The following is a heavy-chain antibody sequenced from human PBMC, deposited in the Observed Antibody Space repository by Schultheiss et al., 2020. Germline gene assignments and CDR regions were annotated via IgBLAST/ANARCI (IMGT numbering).Heavy chain of an antibody. CDR1: GFTFSSYG. CDR2: IWYDGSNK. CDR3: ARDLSALPNFSSSWSPGI. Sequence: GGSLRLSCAASGFTFSSYGMHWVRQAPGKGLEWVAVIWYDGSNKYYAESVKGRFTISRDNSKNTLYLQMNSLRAEDTAVYYCARDLSALPNFSSSWSPGIWGQGTMVTVSS. J-gene: IGHJ3*02. V-gene: IGHV3-33*08. D-gene: IGHD6-13*01.